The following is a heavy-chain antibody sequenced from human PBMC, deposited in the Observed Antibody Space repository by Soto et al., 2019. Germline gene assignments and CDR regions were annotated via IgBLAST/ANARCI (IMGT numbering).Heavy chain of an antibody. D-gene: IGHD6-19*01. J-gene: IGHJ4*02. Sequence: QVQLVQSGAEVKKPGSSVKVSCKASGGTFSSYAISWVRQAPGQGLEWMGGIIPIFGTANYAQKFQGRVTITADQSTCTGNMEVTSLRLEDTAVYYCARDRATVAGTPGFDYWGQGTLVTVSS. V-gene: IGHV1-69*12. CDR1: GGTFSSYA. CDR2: IIPIFGTA. CDR3: ARDRATVAGTPGFDY.